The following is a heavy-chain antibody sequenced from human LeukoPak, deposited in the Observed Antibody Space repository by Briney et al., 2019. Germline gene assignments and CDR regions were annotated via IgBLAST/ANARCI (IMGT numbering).Heavy chain of an antibody. D-gene: IGHD6-6*01. CDR3: ARDAVRLSSVAAHFDS. CDR2: INPNRGDT. J-gene: IGHJ4*02. V-gene: IGHV1-2*02. Sequence: ATVNVSCRSSGYXFIAYYIHWMRQAPGQGLEWMGWINPNRGDTNYGQKFQGRVTMTRDTSIRTAYMELSGLRFDDTAVYFCARDAVRLSSVAAHFDSWGQGTLVTVSS. CDR1: GYXFIAYY.